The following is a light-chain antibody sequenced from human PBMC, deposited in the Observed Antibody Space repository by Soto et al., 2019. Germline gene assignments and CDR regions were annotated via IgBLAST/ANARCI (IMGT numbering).Light chain of an antibody. J-gene: IGKJ2*01. V-gene: IGKV2-28*01. CDR1: HSLLHSNGYNY. CDR3: MQAIQTTRT. CDR2: FAS. Sequence: EIVMTQSPLSLPVNPGEPASISCRSSHSLLHSNGYNYLDWYLQKPGQSPQLLIYFASNRASGVPDRVRSSGTGAGFTLKISRVEAEDVGVYFCMQAIQTTRTFGQGTKLEI.